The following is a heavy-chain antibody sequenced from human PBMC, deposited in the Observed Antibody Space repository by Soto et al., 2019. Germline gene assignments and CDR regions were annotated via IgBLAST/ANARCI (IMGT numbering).Heavy chain of an antibody. J-gene: IGHJ4*02. Sequence: ASVKVSCKASGYTFTNYVIHWVRQAPGQGLEWMGWISPLKGKTKYAQKVQGRVSVTTDTSTNTVYMELSGLRYDDTALYYCARSGEHPFDFWGQGTLVTVSS. V-gene: IGHV1-18*01. CDR2: ISPLKGKT. CDR3: ARSGEHPFDF. D-gene: IGHD6-25*01. CDR1: GYTFTNYV.